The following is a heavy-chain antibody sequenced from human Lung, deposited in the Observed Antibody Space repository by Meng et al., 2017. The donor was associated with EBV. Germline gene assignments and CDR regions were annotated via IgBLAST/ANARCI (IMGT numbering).Heavy chain of an antibody. CDR1: GGSISSGGHY. D-gene: IGHD4-17*01. Sequence: QVNLEESGPGLVKPSQTLSLTCTVSGGSISSGGHYWSWIRQHPGRSLEWIGYIYYSGSTYYNPSLKSLVSISVDTSNNQFSLKLSSVTAADTAVYYCARGVTTHFVPWGQGTLVTVSS. J-gene: IGHJ5*02. CDR2: IYYSGST. CDR3: ARGVTTHFVP. V-gene: IGHV4-31*01.